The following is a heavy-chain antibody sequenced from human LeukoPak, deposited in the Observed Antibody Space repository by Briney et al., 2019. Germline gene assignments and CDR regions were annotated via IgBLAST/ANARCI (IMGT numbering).Heavy chain of an antibody. CDR3: ARDLLVSTSFDY. V-gene: IGHV3-23*01. CDR1: GFTFSSYA. J-gene: IGHJ4*02. Sequence: GGSLRLSCAASGFTFSSYAMSWVRQAPGKGLEWVSAISGSGGSTYYADSVKGRFTISRDNSKNALYLQMNSLRAEDTAVYYCARDLLVSTSFDYWGQGALVTVSS. D-gene: IGHD5/OR15-5a*01. CDR2: ISGSGGST.